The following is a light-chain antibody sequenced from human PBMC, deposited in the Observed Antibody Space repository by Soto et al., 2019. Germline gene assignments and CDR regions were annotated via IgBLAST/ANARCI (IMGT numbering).Light chain of an antibody. CDR3: CSYAGSYPVV. Sequence: QSVLTQPRSVSGSPGQSVTISCTATSSDVGGYNYVSWYQQHPGKAPKLMIYDVSKRPSGVPDRFSGSKSGNTASLTISGLQAEDEADYYCCSYAGSYPVVFGGGTKVTVL. CDR2: DVS. V-gene: IGLV2-11*01. J-gene: IGLJ2*01. CDR1: SSDVGGYNY.